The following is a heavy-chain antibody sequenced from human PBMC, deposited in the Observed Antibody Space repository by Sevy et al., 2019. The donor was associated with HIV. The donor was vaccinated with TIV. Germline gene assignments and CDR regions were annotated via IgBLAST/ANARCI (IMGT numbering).Heavy chain of an antibody. Sequence: GGSLRLSCAASGFTFSNYALSWVRQAPGKGLEWISAISGSGGKTYYADSVKGRFTISRDSSNNTLYLHMNSQRAEDMAVYYCATHRRRDGYSYGAFDIWGQGTMVTVSS. CDR2: ISGSGGKT. V-gene: IGHV3-23*01. CDR3: ATHRRRDGYSYGAFDI. J-gene: IGHJ3*02. CDR1: GFTFSNYA. D-gene: IGHD4-4*01.